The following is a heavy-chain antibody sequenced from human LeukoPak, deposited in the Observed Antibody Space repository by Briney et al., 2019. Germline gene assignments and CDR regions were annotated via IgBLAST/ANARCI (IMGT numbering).Heavy chain of an antibody. CDR1: GYTFTSYY. CDR2: INPSGGST. Sequence: PVASVKVSCKASGYTFTSYYMHCVRQAPGQGLEWMGIINPSGGSTSYAQKFQGRVTMNRDMSTSTVYMELSRLRSEETAVYYCARDGSVGDGYNSRYYYYYMDVWGKGTTVTVSS. J-gene: IGHJ6*03. CDR3: ARDGSVGDGYNSRYYYYYMDV. V-gene: IGHV1-46*01. D-gene: IGHD5-24*01.